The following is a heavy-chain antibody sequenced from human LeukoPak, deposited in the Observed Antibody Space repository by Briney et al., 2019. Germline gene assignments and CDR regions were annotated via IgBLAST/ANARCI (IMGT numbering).Heavy chain of an antibody. CDR2: IRSDGSDK. Sequence: GGSLRLSCAASGFTFSAYGMHWVRQAPGKGLEWVAFIRSDGSDKQYGDSVKGRFTISRDNSKNTLFLQMNNLRAEDTAVYYCAKTYSNSWYFDYWGQGTLVTVSS. CDR1: GFTFSAYG. D-gene: IGHD6-13*01. CDR3: AKTYSNSWYFDY. J-gene: IGHJ4*02. V-gene: IGHV3-30*02.